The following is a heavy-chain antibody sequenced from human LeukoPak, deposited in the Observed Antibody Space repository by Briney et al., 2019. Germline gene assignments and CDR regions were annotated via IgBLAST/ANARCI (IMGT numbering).Heavy chain of an antibody. Sequence: SETLSLTCAVSGGSISSGGYSWSWIRQPPGKGLEWIGYIYHSGSTYYNPSLKSRVTISVDRSKNQFSLKLSSVTAADTAVYYCARVGWYCSGGSCPIIDHWGQGTLVTVSS. CDR2: IYHSGST. V-gene: IGHV4-30-2*01. CDR3: ARVGWYCSGGSCPIIDH. CDR1: GGSISSGGYS. D-gene: IGHD2-15*01. J-gene: IGHJ4*02.